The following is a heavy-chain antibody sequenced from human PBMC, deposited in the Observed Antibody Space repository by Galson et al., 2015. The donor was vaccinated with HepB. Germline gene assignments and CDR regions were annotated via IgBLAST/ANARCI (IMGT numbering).Heavy chain of an antibody. Sequence: SLRLSCAASGFTFSSYWMHWVRQAPGKGLVWVSRINSDGSSTSYADSVKGRFTISRDNAKNTLYLQMNSLRAEDMAVYYCAISGQWLGDDFDYWGQGTLVTVSS. CDR3: AISGQWLGDDFDY. J-gene: IGHJ4*02. CDR2: INSDGSST. D-gene: IGHD6-19*01. V-gene: IGHV3-74*01. CDR1: GFTFSSYW.